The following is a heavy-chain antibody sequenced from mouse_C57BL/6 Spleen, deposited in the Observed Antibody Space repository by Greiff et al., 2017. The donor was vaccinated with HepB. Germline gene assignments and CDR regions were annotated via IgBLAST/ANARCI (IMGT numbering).Heavy chain of an antibody. CDR2: IDPSDSYT. Sequence: VQLQQSGAELVMPGASVKLSCKASGYTFTSYWMHWVKQRPGQGLEWIGEIDPSDSYTNYNQKFNGKSTLTVDKSSSTAYMQLSSLTSEDSAVYYCARRDVWGTGTTVTVSS. J-gene: IGHJ1*03. V-gene: IGHV1-69*01. CDR3: ARRDV. CDR1: GYTFTSYW.